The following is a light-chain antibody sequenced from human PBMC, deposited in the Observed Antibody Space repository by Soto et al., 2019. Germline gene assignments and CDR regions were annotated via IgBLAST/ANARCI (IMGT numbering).Light chain of an antibody. V-gene: IGKV3-20*01. J-gene: IGKJ1*01. CDR2: DVS. Sequence: EIVSTQSPGTLSLSPGERATLSCRASQSVSSNFLAWYQQKLGQAPRLLIYDVSIRAAGIPDRFSGSGSGTDFTLTISRLEPEDFAVYYCQQYDSSWTFGQGTKVEIK. CDR1: QSVSSNF. CDR3: QQYDSSWT.